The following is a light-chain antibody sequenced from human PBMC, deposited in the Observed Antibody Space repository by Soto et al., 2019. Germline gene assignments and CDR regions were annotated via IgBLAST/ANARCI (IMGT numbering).Light chain of an antibody. J-gene: IGLJ2*01. CDR2: VNS. CDR1: SSNIGAGYD. V-gene: IGLV1-40*01. Sequence: QSVLTQPPSVSGAPGQRVTISCTGSSSNIGAGYDVHWYQPLPGTAPKLLIYVNSNRPSGVPDRFSGSKSGTSASLAITGLQAEDEAEYYCQSYDSSLSVHVVFGGGTKLTVL. CDR3: QSYDSSLSVHVV.